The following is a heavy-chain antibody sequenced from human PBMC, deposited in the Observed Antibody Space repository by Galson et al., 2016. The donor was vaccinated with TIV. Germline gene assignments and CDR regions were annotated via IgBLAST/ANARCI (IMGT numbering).Heavy chain of an antibody. CDR3: ARFNRVADNHLAY. Sequence: QSGAEVKKPGESLRISCKASGYSFTNYRITWVRQMPGKGLEWMGKIDPSDSYTNYSPSLQGHVTISVDKSIRNAYLQWSSLKASDTTIYYCARFNRVADNHLAYWGQGTLVTVSS. V-gene: IGHV5-10-1*01. CDR2: IDPSDSYT. J-gene: IGHJ4*02. CDR1: GYSFTNYR. D-gene: IGHD6-19*01.